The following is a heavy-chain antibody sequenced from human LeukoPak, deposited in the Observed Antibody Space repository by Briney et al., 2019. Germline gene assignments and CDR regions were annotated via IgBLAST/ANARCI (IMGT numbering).Heavy chain of an antibody. J-gene: IGHJ5*02. D-gene: IGHD3-3*01. V-gene: IGHV1-24*01. CDR1: GYTLTELS. CDR2: FDPEDGET. Sequence: GASVKVSCKVSGYTLTELSKHWVRQAPGKGLEWMGGFDPEDGETIYAQKFQGRVTMTEDTSTDTAYMELSSLRSEDTAVYYCATRYYDFWSGYLNWFDPWGQGTLVTVSS. CDR3: ATRYYDFWSGYLNWFDP.